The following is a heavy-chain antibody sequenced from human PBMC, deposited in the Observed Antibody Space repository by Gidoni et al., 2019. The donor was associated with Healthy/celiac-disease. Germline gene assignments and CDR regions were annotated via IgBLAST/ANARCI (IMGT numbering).Heavy chain of an antibody. Sequence: QVQLQQWGAGLLKPSETLSLTCAVYGGSFSGYYWSWIRQPPGKGLEWIGEISHSGSTNYNPSLKSRVTISVDTSKNQFSLKLSSVTAADTAVYYCAGLRNFGVVIMRSYNWFDPWGQGTLVTVSS. V-gene: IGHV4-34*01. CDR2: ISHSGST. CDR1: GGSFSGYY. CDR3: AGLRNFGVVIMRSYNWFDP. D-gene: IGHD3-3*01. J-gene: IGHJ5*02.